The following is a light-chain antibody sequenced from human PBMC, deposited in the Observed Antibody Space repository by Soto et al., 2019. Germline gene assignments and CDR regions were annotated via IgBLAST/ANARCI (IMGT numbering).Light chain of an antibody. V-gene: IGKV3-20*01. CDR1: QSVSSSY. Sequence: TQPPTTQASPPTARATLTCGASQSVSSSYLAWYQQKPGQAPRLLIYSASSRATGIPDRFSGSGSGTDFTLTISSLEPEDFAVYYCQQRGSWPPTFGAGTKVDIK. J-gene: IGKJ3*01. CDR3: QQRGSWPPT. CDR2: SAS.